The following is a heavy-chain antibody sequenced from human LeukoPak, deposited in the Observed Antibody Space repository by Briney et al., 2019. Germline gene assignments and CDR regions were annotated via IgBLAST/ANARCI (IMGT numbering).Heavy chain of an antibody. CDR2: KQNDGSTT. Sequence: GGSLRLSCAASGFTFSSYGMHWVRQAPGKGLEWVAFKQNDGSTTFYAESVKGRFTISRDNSKNTLYLQMNSLRPEDTAVYYCAKDPRDHSYGWSWRYFDYWGQGTLVTVSS. V-gene: IGHV3-30*02. CDR3: AKDPRDHSYGWSWRYFDY. J-gene: IGHJ4*02. D-gene: IGHD5-18*01. CDR1: GFTFSSYG.